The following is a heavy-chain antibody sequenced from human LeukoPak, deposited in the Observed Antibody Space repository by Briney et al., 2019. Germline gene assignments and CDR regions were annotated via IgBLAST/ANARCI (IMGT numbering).Heavy chain of an antibody. J-gene: IGHJ5*02. CDR1: GFIFSTQE. V-gene: IGHV3-48*03. CDR2: ISKDGRTI. D-gene: IGHD5-12*01. CDR3: ARGSYTGFDLNFDP. Sequence: GGSLRLSCAASGFIFSTQEMAWVRQAPGKGLEWVSYISKDGRTIYYADSVKGRFTISRDNTRNSLFLQLSSLSADDTAFYYCARGSYTGFDLNFDPWGQGTLVTISS.